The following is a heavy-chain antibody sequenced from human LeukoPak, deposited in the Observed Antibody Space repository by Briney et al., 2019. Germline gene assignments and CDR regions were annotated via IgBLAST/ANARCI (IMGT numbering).Heavy chain of an antibody. V-gene: IGHV3-30*04. CDR3: ARDPTSNPNWRHFDY. J-gene: IGHJ4*02. CDR1: GFTFSSYA. Sequence: PGGSLRLSCAASGFTFSSYAMHWVRQAPGKGLEWVAVMSYDGRTESYADSVKGRCSISRDNSGNTLYLQVNTLRTEDTALYYCARDPTSNPNWRHFDYWGRRTLVTVSS. CDR2: MSYDGRTE. D-gene: IGHD2/OR15-2a*01.